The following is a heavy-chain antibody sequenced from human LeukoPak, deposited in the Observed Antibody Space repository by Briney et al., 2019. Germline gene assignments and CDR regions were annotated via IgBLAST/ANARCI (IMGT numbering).Heavy chain of an antibody. CDR2: ISGSGGST. J-gene: IGHJ4*02. Sequence: PGGSLRLSCAASGFTFSSYAMSWVRQAPGKGLEWVSAISGSGGSTYYADSVKGRFTISRDNSKNTLYLQMNSLRAEDTAVYYCWAVDHYGSGSYYNLDYWGQGTLVTVSS. D-gene: IGHD3-10*01. CDR3: WAVDHYGSGSYYNLDY. V-gene: IGHV3-23*01. CDR1: GFTFSSYA.